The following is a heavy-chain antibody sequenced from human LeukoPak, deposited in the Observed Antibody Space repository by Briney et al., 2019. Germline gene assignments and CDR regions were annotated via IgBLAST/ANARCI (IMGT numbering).Heavy chain of an antibody. Sequence: GGSLRLSCAASGFTFSSYGMHWVRQAPGKGLEWVAVISYDGSNKYYADSVKGRFTISRDNSKNTLYLQMNSLRAEDTAVYYCARVLRPVVVLPPGDYWGQGTLVTVSS. CDR2: ISYDGSNK. D-gene: IGHD3-22*01. CDR3: ARVLRPVVVLPPGDY. CDR1: GFTFSSYG. J-gene: IGHJ4*02. V-gene: IGHV3-30*03.